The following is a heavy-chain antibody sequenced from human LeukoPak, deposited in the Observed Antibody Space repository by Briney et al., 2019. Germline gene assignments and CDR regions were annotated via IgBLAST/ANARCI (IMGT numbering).Heavy chain of an antibody. CDR3: ARGYYGSGSYYTYFQDAFDI. CDR1: GYTFTGYY. D-gene: IGHD3-10*01. Sequence: ASVKVSCKASGYTFTGYYMHWVRQAPGQGLEWMGIINPSGGSTSYAQKFQGRVTMTRDTSISTAYMELSRLRSDDTAVYYCARGYYGSGSYYTYFQDAFDIWGQGTMVTVSS. CDR2: INPSGGST. J-gene: IGHJ3*02. V-gene: IGHV1-46*01.